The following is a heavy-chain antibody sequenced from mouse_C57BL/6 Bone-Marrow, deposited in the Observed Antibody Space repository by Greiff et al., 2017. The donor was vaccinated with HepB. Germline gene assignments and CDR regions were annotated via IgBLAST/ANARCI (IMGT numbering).Heavy chain of an antibody. J-gene: IGHJ4*01. CDR1: GYAFSSSW. CDR2: IYPGDGDT. D-gene: IGHD2-3*01. V-gene: IGHV1-82*01. Sequence: VKVVESGPELVKPGASVKISCKASGYAFSSSWMNWVKQRPGKGLEWIGRIYPGDGDTNYNGKFKGKATLTADKSSSTAYMQLSSLTSEDSAVYFCARWDDDGYYEYAMDYWGQGTSVTVSS. CDR3: ARWDDDGYYEYAMDY.